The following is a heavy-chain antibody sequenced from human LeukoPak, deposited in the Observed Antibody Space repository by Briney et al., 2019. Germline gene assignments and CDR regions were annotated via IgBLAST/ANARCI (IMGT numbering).Heavy chain of an antibody. CDR2: INPNSGGT. J-gene: IGHJ3*02. Sequence: ASVKVSCKASGFTFTNYYMHWVRQAPGQGLEWMGWINPNSGGTNYAQKFQGRVTMTRDTSISTAYMELSRLRSDDTAVYYCARDNCSSTSCYAAFDIWGQGTMVTVSS. V-gene: IGHV1-2*02. D-gene: IGHD2-2*01. CDR1: GFTFTNYY. CDR3: ARDNCSSTSCYAAFDI.